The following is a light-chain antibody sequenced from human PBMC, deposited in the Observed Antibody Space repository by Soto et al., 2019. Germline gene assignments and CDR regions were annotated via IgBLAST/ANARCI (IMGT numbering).Light chain of an antibody. CDR1: QSVSSY. CDR2: DAS. Sequence: EIVLTQSPGTLSLSPGERATLSCRASQSVSSYLAWYQQKPGQAPRLLIYDASNRATGIPARFSGSGSGTDFTLTISSLEPEDFSVYYCQQRSNWPLGFGPRTKLDI. V-gene: IGKV3-11*01. J-gene: IGKJ3*01. CDR3: QQRSNWPLG.